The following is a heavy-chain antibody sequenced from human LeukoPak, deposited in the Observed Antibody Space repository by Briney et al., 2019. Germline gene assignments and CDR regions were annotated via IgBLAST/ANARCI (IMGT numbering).Heavy chain of an antibody. J-gene: IGHJ4*02. D-gene: IGHD3-22*01. CDR1: GFTFSSYS. Sequence: GGSLRLSCAASGFTFSSYSMNWVRQAPGKGLEWVSSISSSSSYIYYADSVKGRFTISRDNSKNTLYLQMNSLRAEDTAVYYCAKLYYYDSSYFDYWGQGTLVTVSS. CDR3: AKLYYYDSSYFDY. V-gene: IGHV3-21*01. CDR2: ISSSSSYI.